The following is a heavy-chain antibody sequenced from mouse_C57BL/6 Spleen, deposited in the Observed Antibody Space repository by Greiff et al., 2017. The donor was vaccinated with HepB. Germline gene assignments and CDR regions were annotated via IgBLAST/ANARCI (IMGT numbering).Heavy chain of an antibody. J-gene: IGHJ4*01. CDR3: ARGFITTVVAFYAMDY. CDR2: ISSGSSTI. V-gene: IGHV5-17*01. CDR1: GFTFSDYG. Sequence: EVNLVESGGGLVKPGGSLKLSCAASGFTFSDYGMHWVRQAPEKGLEWVAYISSGSSTIYYADTVKGRFTISRDNAKNTLFLQMTSLRSEDTTMYYCARGFITTVVAFYAMDYWGQGTSVTVSS. D-gene: IGHD1-1*01.